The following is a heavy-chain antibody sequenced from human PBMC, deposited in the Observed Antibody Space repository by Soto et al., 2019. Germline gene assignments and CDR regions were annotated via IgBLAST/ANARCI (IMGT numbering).Heavy chain of an antibody. CDR2: ISGSGGRT. CDR3: AKDLAIYSGHDGYDYYGMDV. V-gene: IGHV3-23*01. CDR1: GFTFSSYA. D-gene: IGHD5-12*01. Sequence: GGSLRLSCAASGFTFSSYAMSWVRQAPGKGLEWVSDISGSGGRTYYADSVKGRFAISRDSSKNTLYLQMTSLRTEDTAVYYCAKDLAIYSGHDGYDYYGMDVWGQGTTVTVSS. J-gene: IGHJ6*02.